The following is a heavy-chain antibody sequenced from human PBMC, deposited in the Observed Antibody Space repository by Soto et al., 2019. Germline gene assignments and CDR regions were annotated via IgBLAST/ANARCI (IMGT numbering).Heavy chain of an antibody. J-gene: IGHJ6*02. D-gene: IGHD3-10*01. CDR3: ARDYGSGSYQDYYYYGMDV. CDR1: GFTFSSYG. Sequence: PGGSLRLSCAASGFTFSSYGMHWVRQAPGKGLEWVAVIWYDGSNKYYADSVKGRFTISRDNSKNTLYLQMNSLRAEDTAVYYCARDYGSGSYQDYYYYGMDVWGQGTTVTVSS. CDR2: IWYDGSNK. V-gene: IGHV3-33*01.